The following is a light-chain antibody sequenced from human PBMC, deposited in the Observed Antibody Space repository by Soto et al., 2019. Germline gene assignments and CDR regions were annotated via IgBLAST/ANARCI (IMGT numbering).Light chain of an antibody. CDR1: GSDVGGHNF. CDR3: SSYTTRFNGV. Sequence: QSALTQPASVSGSPGQSITISCNGGGSDVGGHNFVSWFQQHPGKAPKFIIYGVSNRPSGISNRFSGSKSGNTASLTISGLQPEDEADYYCSSYTTRFNGVFGGGTKLTVL. V-gene: IGLV2-14*01. CDR2: GVS. J-gene: IGLJ3*02.